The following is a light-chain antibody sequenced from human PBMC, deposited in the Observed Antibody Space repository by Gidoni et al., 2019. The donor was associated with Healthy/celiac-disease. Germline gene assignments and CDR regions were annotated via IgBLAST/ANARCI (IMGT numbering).Light chain of an antibody. V-gene: IGLV2-11*01. CDR2: DVS. J-gene: IGLJ2*01. Sequence: QSALTQPRSVSGSPGQSVTISCTGTSSDVGGYNYVSWYQQHPGTAPKLMIYDVSKRPSGVPDRFSGSKSGNTASLTISGLQAEDEADYYCSSYAGSYTLVVFGGGTKLTVL. CDR1: SSDVGGYNY. CDR3: SSYAGSYTLVV.